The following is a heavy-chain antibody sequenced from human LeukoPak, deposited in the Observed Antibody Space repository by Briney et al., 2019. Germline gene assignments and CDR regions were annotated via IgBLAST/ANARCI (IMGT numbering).Heavy chain of an antibody. CDR3: ARDRYYGSENYYYYYYMDA. V-gene: IGHV3-33*01. J-gene: IGHJ6*03. Sequence: PGRSLRLSCAASGFIFSSYGVHWVRQAPDRGREWVAVIWYDGSKKYYTDSVKGRFTISRDNYKNTLYLQMNSMRAEDTAVYYCARDRYYGSENYYYYYYMDAWGKGTTVTVSS. CDR1: GFIFSSYG. CDR2: IWYDGSKK. D-gene: IGHD3-10*01.